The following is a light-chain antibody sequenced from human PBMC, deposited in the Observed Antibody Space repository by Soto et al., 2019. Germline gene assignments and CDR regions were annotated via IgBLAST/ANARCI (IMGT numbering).Light chain of an antibody. CDR2: KVS. V-gene: IGKV2-30*01. Sequence: DVVMTQSPLSLPVTLGQPASISCRSSQSLVETDGNTYFSWFQQRPGRSPRRLIYKVSNRDSGVPARFSGSGSGTDFALKISRVEAEDVGVYYCMQGTHWPITFGQGTRLEIK. J-gene: IGKJ5*01. CDR1: QSLVETDGNTY. CDR3: MQGTHWPIT.